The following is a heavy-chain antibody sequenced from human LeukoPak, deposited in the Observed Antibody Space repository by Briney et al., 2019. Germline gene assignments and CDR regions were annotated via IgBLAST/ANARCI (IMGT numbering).Heavy chain of an antibody. Sequence: NPSGTLSPTCAVSAGSISSNNWWSWVRQPPGKGLEWIGEMYHSGSLNYNPSLKSRLTISVDKSKNQFSLKLTSVTAADTAVYYCAVMTLVRGAIGTFDYWGQRTLVTVSS. CDR2: MYHSGSL. CDR1: AGSISSNNW. D-gene: IGHD3-10*01. V-gene: IGHV4-4*02. J-gene: IGHJ4*02. CDR3: AVMTLVRGAIGTFDY.